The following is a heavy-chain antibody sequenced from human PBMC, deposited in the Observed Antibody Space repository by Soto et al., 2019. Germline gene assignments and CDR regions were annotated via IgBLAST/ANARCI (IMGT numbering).Heavy chain of an antibody. CDR3: ASESYGGEFDY. D-gene: IGHD4-17*01. Sequence: QVQLVQSGAEEKKPGPSVRVSCKPLDYPSLSYALIWVRQAPGQRLGGRGWINAGNGNTKYSQRFQGRVTITRDTSASTAYMELSSLRSEDTAVYYCASESYGGEFDYWGQGTLVTVSS. J-gene: IGHJ4*02. CDR1: DYPSLSYA. V-gene: IGHV1-3*05. CDR2: INAGNGNT.